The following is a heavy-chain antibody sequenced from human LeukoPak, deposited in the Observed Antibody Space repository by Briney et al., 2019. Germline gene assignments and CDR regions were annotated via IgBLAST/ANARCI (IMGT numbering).Heavy chain of an antibody. Sequence: PGGSLRLSCAASGFTFSSYGMHWVRQAPGKGLEWVAFIRYDGSNKYYAASVKGRFTISRDNSKNTLYLQMNSLRAEDTALYYCASGGIYYGAAFDFWGQGTLVTVSS. CDR2: IRYDGSNK. V-gene: IGHV3-30*02. CDR1: GFTFSSYG. CDR3: ASGGIYYGAAFDF. D-gene: IGHD1-26*01. J-gene: IGHJ4*02.